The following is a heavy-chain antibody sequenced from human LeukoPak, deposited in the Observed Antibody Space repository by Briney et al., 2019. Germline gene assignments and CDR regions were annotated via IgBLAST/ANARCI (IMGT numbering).Heavy chain of an antibody. CDR1: GGSISSTDYF. Sequence: SETLSLTCTVSGGSISSTDYFWVWIRQPPGKGLEWIGTIYYNGYTYYNPSLKSRVTISVDTSKNQFSLKLNSVTATDTAVYYCAKSHRMDSAKYFDYWGQGTLVTVSS. J-gene: IGHJ4*02. V-gene: IGHV4-39*01. CDR3: AKSHRMDSAKYFDY. CDR2: IYYNGYT. D-gene: IGHD5-18*01.